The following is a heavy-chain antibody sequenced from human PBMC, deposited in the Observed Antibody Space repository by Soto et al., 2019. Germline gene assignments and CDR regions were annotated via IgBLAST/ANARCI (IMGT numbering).Heavy chain of an antibody. CDR2: IDPSDSYT. D-gene: IGHD3-10*01. Sequence: PGESLKISCKGSGYSFTSYWISWVRQMPGKGLEWMGRIDPSDSYTNYSPSFQGHVTISADKSISTAYLQWSSLKASDTAMYCCASRTTVTGVIIPGGMDVWGQGTTVTVSS. CDR3: ASRTTVTGVIIPGGMDV. J-gene: IGHJ6*02. V-gene: IGHV5-10-1*01. CDR1: GYSFTSYW.